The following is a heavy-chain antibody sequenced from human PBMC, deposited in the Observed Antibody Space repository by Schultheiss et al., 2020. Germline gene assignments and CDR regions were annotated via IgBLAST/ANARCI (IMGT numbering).Heavy chain of an antibody. J-gene: IGHJ6*04. V-gene: IGHV3-47*02. CDR3: AKALVGYCISTSCGMDV. CDR2: IGTGGDT. D-gene: IGHD2-2*03. Sequence: GESLKISCAASGFAFSSYVLHWVRRAPGKGPEWVSAIGTGGDTYYADSVKGRFTISRDNSKNTLYLQMNSLRAEDTAVYYCAKALVGYCISTSCGMDVWGEGTTVTVSS. CDR1: GFAFSSYV.